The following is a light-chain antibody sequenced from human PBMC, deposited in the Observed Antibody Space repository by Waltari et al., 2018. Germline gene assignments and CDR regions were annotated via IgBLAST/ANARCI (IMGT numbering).Light chain of an antibody. CDR3: QQLSTYPLN. CDR2: EAS. J-gene: IGKJ4*01. Sequence: IQLTQSPSSLSASVGDRVTITCRASQRISSYLGWYQQKPGRAPKLLIYEASNLYSGVPSRFSGSGSGTDFTLTISSLQPEDFATYFCQQLSTYPLNFGGGTKVE. CDR1: QRISSY. V-gene: IGKV1-9*01.